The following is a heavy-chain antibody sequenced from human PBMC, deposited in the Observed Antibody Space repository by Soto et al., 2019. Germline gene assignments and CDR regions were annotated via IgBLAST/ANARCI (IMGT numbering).Heavy chain of an antibody. Sequence: ASVKVSCKASGFAFTSSAVQWVRQARGQRREWIGWIVVGSGNTNYAQKFQERVTITRDMSTSTAYMELSSLRSEDTAVYYCAADGAYYYDSSGYPGDYGMDVWGQGTTVTVSA. D-gene: IGHD3-22*01. V-gene: IGHV1-58*01. CDR1: GFAFTSSA. CDR2: IVVGSGNT. J-gene: IGHJ6*01. CDR3: AADGAYYYDSSGYPGDYGMDV.